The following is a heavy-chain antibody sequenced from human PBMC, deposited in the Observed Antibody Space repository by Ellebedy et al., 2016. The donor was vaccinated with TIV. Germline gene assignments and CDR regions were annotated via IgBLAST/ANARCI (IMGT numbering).Heavy chain of an antibody. CDR1: GFTFSSYA. D-gene: IGHD3-10*01. Sequence: GGSLRLXXAASGFTFSSYAMSWVRQAPGKGLEWVSGIGGSGGSTYYADSVKGRFTISRDNSKNTLYLQMNSLRAEDTAVYYCARDPGNLWFGELLRSGWFDPWGQGTLVTVSS. V-gene: IGHV3-23*01. CDR2: IGGSGGST. J-gene: IGHJ5*02. CDR3: ARDPGNLWFGELLRSGWFDP.